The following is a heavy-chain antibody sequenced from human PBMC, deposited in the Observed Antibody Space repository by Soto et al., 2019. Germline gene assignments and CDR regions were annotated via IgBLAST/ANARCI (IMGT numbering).Heavy chain of an antibody. CDR1: GFTFSNYW. CDR3: ARAPDGSGSYYYCES. CDR2: INRDGSEK. D-gene: IGHD3-22*01. Sequence: GGSLRLSCVASGFTFSNYWMSWVRQAPGKGLQWVANINRDGSEKYYVDSLKGRFTISRDNAENLLYLEMNTLRAEDTAVYYWARAPDGSGSYYYCESCGQGT. V-gene: IGHV3-7*03. J-gene: IGHJ4*02.